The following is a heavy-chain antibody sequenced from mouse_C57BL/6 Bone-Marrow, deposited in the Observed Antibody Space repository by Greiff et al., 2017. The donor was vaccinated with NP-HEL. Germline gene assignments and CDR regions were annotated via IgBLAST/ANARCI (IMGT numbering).Heavy chain of an antibody. CDR1: GYTFTSYT. J-gene: IGHJ1*03. D-gene: IGHD1-1*01. CDR2: INPSSGYT. CDR3: ARGCSYVYWYFEV. Sequence: QVQLQQSGAELARPGASVKMSCKASGYTFTSYTMHWVKQRPGQGLEWIGYINPSSGYTKYNQKFKDKATLTADKSSSTAYMQLSSLTSEDSAVYYCARGCSYVYWYFEVWGTGTTVTVSS. V-gene: IGHV1-4*01.